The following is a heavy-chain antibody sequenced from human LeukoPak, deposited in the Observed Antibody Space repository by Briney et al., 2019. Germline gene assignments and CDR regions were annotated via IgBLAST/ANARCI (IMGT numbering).Heavy chain of an antibody. Sequence: QTLSLSCAISGDSVSSNSAAWNWIRPSPSRGLEWVGRTYYRSKWYNDYAVSVKSRITTSPDTSKNQFSLKLNSVTPEDTAVYYCARENSSSWDYYWGQGTLVTVSS. CDR3: ARENSSSWDYY. J-gene: IGHJ4*02. CDR1: GDSVSSNSAA. CDR2: TYYRSKWYN. V-gene: IGHV6-1*01. D-gene: IGHD6-13*01.